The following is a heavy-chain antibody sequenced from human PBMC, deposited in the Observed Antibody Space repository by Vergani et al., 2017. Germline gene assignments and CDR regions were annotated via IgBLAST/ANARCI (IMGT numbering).Heavy chain of an antibody. D-gene: IGHD6-19*01. V-gene: IGHV1-46*03. Sequence: QVQLVQSGAEVKKPGASVKVSCKASGYNFTSYYMHWVRQAPGQGLEWMGIINPSGGSTSYAQKFQGRGTMTRDTSTSTVYMELSSLRSEDTAVYYCARALAGPFDYWGQGTLVTVSS. CDR1: GYNFTSYY. CDR2: INPSGGST. CDR3: ARALAGPFDY. J-gene: IGHJ4*02.